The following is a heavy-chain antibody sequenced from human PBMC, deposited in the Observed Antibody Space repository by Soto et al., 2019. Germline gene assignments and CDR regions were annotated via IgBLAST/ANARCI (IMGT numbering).Heavy chain of an antibody. V-gene: IGHV4-31*03. CDR2: IYSSGST. D-gene: IGHD5-12*01. Sequence: QVQLQESGPGLVKPSQTLSLTCTVSGGSITSGGFYWNWIRQHPGKGLEWIGYIYSSGSTYYNPSLISRITISIDTSKNHFSLKLSSVTAADTAVHYCARGLYSDYSWYFALWGRGVLVTVSS. CDR3: ARGLYSDYSWYFAL. CDR1: GGSITSGGFY. J-gene: IGHJ2*01.